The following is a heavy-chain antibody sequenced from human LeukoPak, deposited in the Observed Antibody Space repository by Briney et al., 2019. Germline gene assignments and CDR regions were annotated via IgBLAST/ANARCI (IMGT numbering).Heavy chain of an antibody. J-gene: IGHJ5*02. CDR3: ARGRRTYYDFWSGYSDNWFDP. CDR1: GGTFSSYD. D-gene: IGHD3-3*01. Sequence: ASVKVSCKASGGTFSSYDISWVRQAPGQGLEWMGGITPIFGTAKYAQKFQGRVTITAVESMSTAYMELSSLRSEDTAVYYCARGRRTYYDFWSGYSDNWFDPWGQGTLVTVSS. V-gene: IGHV1-69*13. CDR2: ITPIFGTA.